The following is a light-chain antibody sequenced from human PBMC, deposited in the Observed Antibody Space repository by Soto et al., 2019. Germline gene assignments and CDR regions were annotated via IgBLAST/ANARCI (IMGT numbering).Light chain of an antibody. Sequence: MVLARSPSALSLSPGGTATLSCRASQSVSNKYLAWYQQKPCQARSLLIYGASNRATGIPDRFSGSGSGTDFTLTISRLEPEDFAAYYCQQYGSSGTFRQGTKVDIK. CDR3: QQYGSSGT. V-gene: IGKV3-20*01. CDR1: QSVSNKY. J-gene: IGKJ1*01. CDR2: GAS.